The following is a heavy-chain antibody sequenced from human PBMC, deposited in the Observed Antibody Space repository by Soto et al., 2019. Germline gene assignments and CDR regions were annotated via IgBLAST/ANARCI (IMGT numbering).Heavy chain of an antibody. D-gene: IGHD6-19*01. CDR1: GFTFSSYA. Sequence: QVQLVESGGGVVQPGRSLRLSCAASGFTFSSYAMHWVRQAPGKGLEWVAVISYDGSNKYYADSVKGRFTISRDNSKNTLYLQMNSLRAEDTAVYYCARGQWPVRDYFDYWGQGTLVTVSS. V-gene: IGHV3-30-3*01. CDR3: ARGQWPVRDYFDY. CDR2: ISYDGSNK. J-gene: IGHJ4*02.